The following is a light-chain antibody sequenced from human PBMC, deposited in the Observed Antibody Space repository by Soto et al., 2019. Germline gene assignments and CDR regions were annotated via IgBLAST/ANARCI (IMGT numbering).Light chain of an antibody. Sequence: QSVLTQPRSVSGSPGQSGTISCTGTTGDVGAYNFVSWYQLHPDKAPKLMIYDANKRPSGVPDRFSASKSGNTASLTISGLQAEDEADYYCCSYAGSFTWVFGGGTKLTVL. J-gene: IGLJ3*02. CDR1: TGDVGAYNF. V-gene: IGLV2-11*01. CDR2: DAN. CDR3: CSYAGSFTWV.